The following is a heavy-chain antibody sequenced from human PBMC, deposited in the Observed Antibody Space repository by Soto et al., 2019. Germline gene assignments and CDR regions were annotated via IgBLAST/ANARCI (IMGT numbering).Heavy chain of an antibody. Sequence: EEQLVESGGAVVQPGGSLRLSCEASGFTFGSYTMHWVRQAPGKGLEWVSLISWNGGSSFYADSVKGRFTISRDNSRDSLYLQMNSLRPEARSLFCLVKNREGYGSGGGGVWGHGTTVTVSS. CDR1: GFTFGSYT. CDR3: VKNREGYGSGGGGV. CDR2: ISWNGGSS. D-gene: IGHD3-10*01. J-gene: IGHJ6*02. V-gene: IGHV3-43*01.